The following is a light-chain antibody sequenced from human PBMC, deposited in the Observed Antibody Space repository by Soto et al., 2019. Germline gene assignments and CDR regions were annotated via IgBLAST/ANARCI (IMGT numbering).Light chain of an antibody. CDR1: SSNIGAGYD. J-gene: IGLJ1*01. CDR3: QSYDSSLSADYV. V-gene: IGLV1-40*01. Sequence: QSVLTQPPSVSGAPGQRVTISCTGSSSNIGAGYDVHWYQQLPGTAPKLLIYGNSNRPSGVPDRFSGSKSSTSASLAITGLQAEDEADYYCQSYDSSLSADYVFGTGTKVTVI. CDR2: GNS.